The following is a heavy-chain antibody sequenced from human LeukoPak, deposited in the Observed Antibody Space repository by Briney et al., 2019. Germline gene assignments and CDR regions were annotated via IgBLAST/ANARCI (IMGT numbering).Heavy chain of an antibody. CDR3: ASYDYYGMDV. V-gene: IGHV4-30-2*01. CDR2: TYHSGST. J-gene: IGHJ6*02. CDR1: GGSISSGGYS. Sequence: SETLSLTCAVSGGSISSGGYSWSWIRQPPGKGLEWIGYTYHSGSTYYNPSLKSRVTISVDRSKNQFSLKLSSVTAADTAVYYCASYDYYGMDVWGQGTTVTVSS.